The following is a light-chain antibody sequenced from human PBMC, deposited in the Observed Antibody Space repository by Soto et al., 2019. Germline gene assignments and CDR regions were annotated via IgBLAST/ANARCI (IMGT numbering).Light chain of an antibody. CDR3: SSYKTSSTRD. Sequence: QSALTQPASVYGSPGQSITISCTGTSSDVGAYDFVSWYQQHPDKAPKLMIYEVIYRPSGVSNRFSGSKSVNTATLTISGLQAEDEGDYYCSSYKTSSTRDFGTGTKLTVL. V-gene: IGLV2-14*03. CDR1: SSDVGAYDF. J-gene: IGLJ1*01. CDR2: EVI.